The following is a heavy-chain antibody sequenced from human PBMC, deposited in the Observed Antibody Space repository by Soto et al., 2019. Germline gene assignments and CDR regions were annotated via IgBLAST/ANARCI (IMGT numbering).Heavy chain of an antibody. V-gene: IGHV3-53*01. J-gene: IGHJ4*02. D-gene: IGHD1-26*01. Sequence: GGSLRLSCAASGLTVSHSYMSWVRQAPGKGLEWVSAIYSGGTTYYADSVRGRFTISRDDSKNTVYLQINSLRAEDTAVYYCANSPSAPEYFAHWGQGTLVTVSS. CDR2: IYSGGTT. CDR1: GLTVSHSY. CDR3: ANSPSAPEYFAH.